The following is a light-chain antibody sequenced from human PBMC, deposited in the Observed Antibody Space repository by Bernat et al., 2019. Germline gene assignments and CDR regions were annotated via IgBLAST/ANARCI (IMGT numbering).Light chain of an antibody. J-gene: IGLJ1*01. CDR3: SSYAGSNRNV. CDR1: SSDLGNYNY. V-gene: IGLV2-8*01. CDR2: EVN. Sequence: QSALTQPPSASGSPGQSVTISCTGTSSDLGNYNYVSWYQHHPGKAPKLMIYEVNKRPSGVPDRFSGSKSGNTASLTVSGLQAEDEADYYCSSYAGSNRNVFGTGTKVTVL.